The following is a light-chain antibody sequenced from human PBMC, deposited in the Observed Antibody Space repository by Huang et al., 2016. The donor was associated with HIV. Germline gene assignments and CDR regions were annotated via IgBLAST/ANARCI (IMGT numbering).Light chain of an antibody. J-gene: IGKJ4*01. CDR2: DVS. CDR3: QQRSSWPELT. V-gene: IGKV3-11*01. CDR1: RSVGTY. Sequence: EIVLTQSPATLSLSPGERATLSCRASRSVGTYLAWYQHKPGQAPRLLIYDVSNRAAGIPARFSASGSGTDFTLTISSLEPEDFAVYYCQQRSSWPELTFGGGTKVEIK.